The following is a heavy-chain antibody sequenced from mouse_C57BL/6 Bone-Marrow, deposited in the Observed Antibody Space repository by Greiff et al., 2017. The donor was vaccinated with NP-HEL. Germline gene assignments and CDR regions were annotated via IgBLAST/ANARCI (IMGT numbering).Heavy chain of an antibody. CDR1: GYTFTSYT. CDR3: ARPLPHFDY. Sequence: QVQLQQSGAELARPGASVKMSCKASGYTFTSYTMHWVKQRPGQGLDWIGYINPSSGYTKYNQKFKDTATLTADKSSSTAYMQLSSLTSEDSAVYYCARPLPHFDYWGQGTTLTVSS. CDR2: INPSSGYT. J-gene: IGHJ2*01. V-gene: IGHV1-4*01. D-gene: IGHD2-10*01.